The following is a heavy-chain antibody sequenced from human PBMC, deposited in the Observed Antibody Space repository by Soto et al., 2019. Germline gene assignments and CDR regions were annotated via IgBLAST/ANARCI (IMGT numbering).Heavy chain of an antibody. D-gene: IGHD3-10*01. CDR1: GFTFSSST. CDR3: PNELSFYGSGSLY. CDR2: ISGSGGST. V-gene: IGHV3-23*01. Sequence: GGSLRLSCAASGFTFSSSTMTWVRQAPGWGLEWASTISGSGGSTYYADSVKGRFTISRDNSQSTLSLQMNSLAAADTAVYYCPNELSFYGSGSLYWGPGPLVTVSS. J-gene: IGHJ4*02.